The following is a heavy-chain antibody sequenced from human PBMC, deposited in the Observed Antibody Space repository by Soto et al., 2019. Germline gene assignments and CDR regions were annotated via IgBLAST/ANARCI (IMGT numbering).Heavy chain of an antibody. V-gene: IGHV2-5*02. Sequence: QITWKESGPTLVKPAQTLTLTCTFSGFSLNTDEVGVGWIRQPPGKALEWLALIYWDDDERYSPSLRSRLTITKFTSKDQVVLTMTNMDPVDTATYYCVHTGRYFASLRGPFDYWAQGTLVTVSS. CDR2: IYWDDDE. J-gene: IGHJ4*02. CDR3: VHTGRYFASLRGPFDY. CDR1: GFSLNTDEVG. D-gene: IGHD3-9*01.